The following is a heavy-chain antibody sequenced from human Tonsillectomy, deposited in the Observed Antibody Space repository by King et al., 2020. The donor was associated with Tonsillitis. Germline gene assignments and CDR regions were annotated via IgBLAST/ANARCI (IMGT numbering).Heavy chain of an antibody. D-gene: IGHD5-12*01. Sequence: VQLVESGGGVVQPGRSLRLSCAASGFNFRNYAVHWVRQAPGKGLEWVAVISYDGSNRYYADSVKGRFTISRDNSKNTLYLQMNSLRAEDTAVYYCARGPKLATIPYFYYYGMDVWGQGTMVTVSS. CDR1: GFNFRNYA. J-gene: IGHJ6*02. CDR3: ARGPKLATIPYFYYYGMDV. CDR2: ISYDGSNR. V-gene: IGHV3-30-3*01.